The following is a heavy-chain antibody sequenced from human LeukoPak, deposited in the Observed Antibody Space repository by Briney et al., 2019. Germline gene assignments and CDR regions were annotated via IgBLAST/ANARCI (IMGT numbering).Heavy chain of an antibody. CDR2: ISGSGGST. CDR3: AKGSGSYENNWFDP. Sequence: PGGSLRLSCAASGFTFSSYAMSWVRQAPGKGLEWVSAISGSGGSTYYADSVKGRFTISRDNSKNTLYLQMNTLRAEDTAVYYCAKGSGSYENNWFDPWDQGTLVTVSS. J-gene: IGHJ5*02. V-gene: IGHV3-23*01. CDR1: GFTFSSYA. D-gene: IGHD1-26*01.